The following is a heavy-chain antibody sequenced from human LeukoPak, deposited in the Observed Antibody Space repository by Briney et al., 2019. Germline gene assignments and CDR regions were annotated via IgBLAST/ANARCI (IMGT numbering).Heavy chain of an antibody. V-gene: IGHV3-30*02. CDR2: IRYDGSNK. CDR3: AKFGVYYDSRKGENEVFDY. D-gene: IGHD3-22*01. J-gene: IGHJ4*02. CDR1: GFTFSSYG. Sequence: GGSLRLSCAASGFTFSSYGMHWVRQAPGKGLEWVAFIRYDGSNKYYADSVKGRFTISRDNSKNTLYLQMNSLGAEDTAVYYCAKFGVYYDSRKGENEVFDYWGQGTLVTVSS.